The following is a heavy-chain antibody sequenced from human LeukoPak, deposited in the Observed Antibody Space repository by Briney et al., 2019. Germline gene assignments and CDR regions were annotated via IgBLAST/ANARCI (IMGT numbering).Heavy chain of an antibody. D-gene: IGHD3-22*01. CDR1: GGSISSYY. CDR2: IYYSGST. CDR3: ARSYYYDSSGYYFDAFDI. Sequence: PSETLSLTCTVSGGSISSYYWSWIRQPPGKGLEWIGYIYYSGSTNYNPSLKSRVTISVDTSKNQFSLKLSSVTAANTAVYYCARSYYYDSSGYYFDAFDIWGQGTMVTVSS. V-gene: IGHV4-59*01. J-gene: IGHJ3*02.